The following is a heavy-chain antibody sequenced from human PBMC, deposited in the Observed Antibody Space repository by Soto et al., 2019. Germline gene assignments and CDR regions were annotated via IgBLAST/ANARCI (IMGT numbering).Heavy chain of an antibody. Sequence: PXXTLSLACTISGGSISSGDYSWNLIRQPPGKGLEWIGYIYYGGSTYYNPSLQSRVTMSVDRSRNQFSLKLNSVTAADTAVYYCARVRREYDNSGPVDYWGQGTLVTVSS. CDR2: IYYGGST. D-gene: IGHD3-22*01. J-gene: IGHJ4*02. CDR1: GGSISSGDYS. V-gene: IGHV4-30-2*01. CDR3: ARVRREYDNSGPVDY.